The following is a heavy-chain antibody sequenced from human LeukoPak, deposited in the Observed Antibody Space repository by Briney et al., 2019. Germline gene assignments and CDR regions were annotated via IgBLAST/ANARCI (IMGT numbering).Heavy chain of an antibody. CDR2: INSDGKTT. CDR1: GFTFSSYG. CDR3: AKDYPPY. V-gene: IGHV3-74*01. Sequence: GGSLRLSCAASGFTFSSYGMHWVRQAPGKGLVWVSRINSDGKTTTYADSVKGRFTISRDNADNTLYLQMNSLSAEDTALYYCAKDYPPYLGQGTLVTVSA. J-gene: IGHJ4*02.